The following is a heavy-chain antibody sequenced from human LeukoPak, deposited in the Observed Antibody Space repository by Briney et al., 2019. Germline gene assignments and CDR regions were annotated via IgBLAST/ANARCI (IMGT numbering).Heavy chain of an antibody. CDR3: ARMGYGDQTPVPFDY. D-gene: IGHD4-17*01. J-gene: IGHJ4*02. CDR1: GYTFTSYC. Sequence: ASVKVSCKASGYTFTSYCMHWVRQAPGQGLEWMGIINPSGGSTSYAQKFQGRVTMTRDMSTSTVYMELSSLRSEDTAVYYCARMGYGDQTPVPFDYWGQGTLVTVSS. CDR2: INPSGGST. V-gene: IGHV1-46*01.